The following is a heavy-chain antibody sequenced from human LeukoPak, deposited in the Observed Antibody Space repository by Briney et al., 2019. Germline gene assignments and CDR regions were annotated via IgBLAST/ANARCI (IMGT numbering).Heavy chain of an antibody. CDR3: AGLDVSLSWFDP. D-gene: IGHD6-19*01. Sequence: GASVKVSCKASGYTFTSYGISWVRQAPGQGLEWMGRIIPILGIANYAQKFQGRVTITADKSTSTAYMELRSLRSDDTAVYYCAGLDVSLSWFDPWGQGTLVTVSS. J-gene: IGHJ5*02. CDR1: GYTFTSYG. CDR2: IIPILGIA. V-gene: IGHV1-69*04.